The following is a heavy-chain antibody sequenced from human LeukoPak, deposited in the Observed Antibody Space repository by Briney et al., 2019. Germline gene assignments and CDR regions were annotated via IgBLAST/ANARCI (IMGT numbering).Heavy chain of an antibody. D-gene: IGHD1-26*01. J-gene: IGHJ4*02. CDR3: ARLVGDVTTWDC. Sequence: GGSLRLSCTASGFSFSNYWMSWVRQAPGKGLEWVASIKQDESEKYYVDSVRGRFTTSRDNAKSSLYLQMNALRGEDTAVYYCARLVGDVTTWDCWGQGTLVTVSS. CDR2: IKQDESEK. CDR1: GFSFSNYW. V-gene: IGHV3-7*03.